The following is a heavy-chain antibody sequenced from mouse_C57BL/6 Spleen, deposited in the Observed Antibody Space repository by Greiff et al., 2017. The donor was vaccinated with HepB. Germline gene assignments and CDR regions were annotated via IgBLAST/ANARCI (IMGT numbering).Heavy chain of an antibody. D-gene: IGHD2-4*01. J-gene: IGHJ4*01. V-gene: IGHV5-4*01. CDR2: ISDGGSYT. Sequence: EVQRVESGGGLVKPGGSLKLSCAASGFTFSSYAMSWVRQTPEKRLEWVATISDGGSYTYYPDNVKGRFTISRDNAKNNLYLQMSHLKSEDTAMYYCARENYYDLYYYAMDYWGQGTSVTVSS. CDR3: ARENYYDLYYYAMDY. CDR1: GFTFSSYA.